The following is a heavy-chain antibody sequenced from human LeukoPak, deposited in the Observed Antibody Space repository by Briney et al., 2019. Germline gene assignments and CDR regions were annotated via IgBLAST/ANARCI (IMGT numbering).Heavy chain of an antibody. CDR2: IGNTET. CDR1: GFTFDPYA. J-gene: IGHJ3*02. V-gene: IGHV3-23*01. Sequence: GGSLRLSCAASGFTFDPYAMSWVRQAPGKGLEWVSTIGNTETYYADSVKCRFTISRDNRQNTVYLQMTSLRAEDTAVYFCAKDAIRGNGIYDAFDIWGQGTRVTVSS. CDR3: AKDAIRGNGIYDAFDI. D-gene: IGHD3-10*01.